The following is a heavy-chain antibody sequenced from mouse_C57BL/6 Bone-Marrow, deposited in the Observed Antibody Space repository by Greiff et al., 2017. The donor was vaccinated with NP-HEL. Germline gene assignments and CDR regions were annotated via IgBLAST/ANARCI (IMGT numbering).Heavy chain of an antibody. CDR1: GFTFSDYG. J-gene: IGHJ4*01. CDR3: ARLEVTTYYAMDY. Sequence: DVKLVESGGGLVKPGGSLKLSCAASGFTFSDYGMHWVRQAPEKGLEWVAYISSGSSTIYYADTVKGRFTLSRDNAKNTLFLQMTSLRSEDTAMYYCARLEVTTYYAMDYWGQGTSVTVSS. CDR2: ISSGSSTI. D-gene: IGHD2-2*01. V-gene: IGHV5-17*01.